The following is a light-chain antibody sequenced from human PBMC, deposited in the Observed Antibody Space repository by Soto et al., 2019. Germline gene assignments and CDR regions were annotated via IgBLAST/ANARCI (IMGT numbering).Light chain of an antibody. V-gene: IGKV3-11*01. J-gene: IGKJ1*01. CDR1: QSVSSY. CDR2: DAS. CDR3: QQRSNWPRT. Sequence: EILLTQSPATLSLSPGKRATLSCRASQSVSSYLAWYQQKPGQAPKLLIYDASNRATGIPARFSGSGSGTDFTLTISSLEPEDFAVYYCQQRSNWPRTFGQVTKVDIK.